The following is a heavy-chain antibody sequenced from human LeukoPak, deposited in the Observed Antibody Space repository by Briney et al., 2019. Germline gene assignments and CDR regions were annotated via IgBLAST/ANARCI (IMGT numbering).Heavy chain of an antibody. CDR1: GGSISSGGYY. CDR2: IYHSGST. V-gene: IGHV4-30-2*01. Sequence: SETLSLTCTVSGGSISSGGYYWSWIRQPPGKGLEWIGYIYHSGSTYYNPSLKSRVTISVDRSKNQFSLKLSSVTAADTAVYYCARDPRGRVAGTNWYFDLWGRGTLVTVSS. J-gene: IGHJ2*01. D-gene: IGHD6-19*01. CDR3: ARDPRGRVAGTNWYFDL.